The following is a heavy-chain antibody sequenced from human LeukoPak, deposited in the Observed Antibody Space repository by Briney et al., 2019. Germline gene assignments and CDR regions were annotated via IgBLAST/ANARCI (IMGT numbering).Heavy chain of an antibody. CDR1: GFNFNRKW. CDR2: IKQDGSEK. D-gene: IGHD3-3*01. V-gene: IGHV3-7*01. Sequence: PGGSLRLSCAASGFNFNRKWMTWVRQAPGKGPEWVANIKQDGSEKYYVDSVKGRFTISRDNAKNSLYLQMNSLRAEDTAVYYCARDAFSRISVFGVVSDAFDIWGQGTMVTVSS. CDR3: ARDAFSRISVFGVVSDAFDI. J-gene: IGHJ3*02.